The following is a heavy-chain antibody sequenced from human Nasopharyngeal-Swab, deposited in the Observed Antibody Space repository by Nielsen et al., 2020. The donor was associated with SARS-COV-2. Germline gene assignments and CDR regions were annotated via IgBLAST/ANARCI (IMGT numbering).Heavy chain of an antibody. J-gene: IGHJ3*02. V-gene: IGHV3-23*01. D-gene: IGHD3-10*01. Sequence: GGSRRLACIAAGFTVNIYAMAWVRRTPGGGRQWVSCISASGGSTYYTDSVKGRFAVSRDNSRNTLYLQMHSLIVEDTALYYCAKDDAVRGDAFDIWGQGTMVTVSS. CDR3: AKDDAVRGDAFDI. CDR1: GFTVNIYA. CDR2: ISASGGST.